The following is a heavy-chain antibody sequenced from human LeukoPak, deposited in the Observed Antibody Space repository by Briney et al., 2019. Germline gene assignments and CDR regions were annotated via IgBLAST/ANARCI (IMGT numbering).Heavy chain of an antibody. CDR2: IYCSGST. V-gene: IGHV4-59*11. CDR3: TRELPGNYYYYYYMDV. Sequence: SETLSLTCTVSGGSISSHYWSWIRQPPGKGLEWIGYIYCSGSTNYNPSLKSRVTISVDTSKNQFSLKLSSVTAADTAVYYCTRELPGNYYYYYYMDVWGIGTTVTVSS. D-gene: IGHD2-15*01. J-gene: IGHJ6*03. CDR1: GGSISSHY.